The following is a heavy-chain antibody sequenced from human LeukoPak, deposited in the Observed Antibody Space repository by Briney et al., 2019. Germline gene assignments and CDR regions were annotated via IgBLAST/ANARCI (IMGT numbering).Heavy chain of an antibody. CDR3: AKDQSSGWGIFDY. CDR1: GFSFTGYA. Sequence: QPGGSLRLSCAASGFSFTGYAMSWVRQAPGKGLEWVSVVSGSGATAFYAGSVKGRFTTSRDNSLDRLFLQMNSLRADDTAVYYCAKDQSSGWGIFDYWGQGTLVTVSS. J-gene: IGHJ4*02. V-gene: IGHV3-23*01. CDR2: VSGSGATA. D-gene: IGHD6-19*01.